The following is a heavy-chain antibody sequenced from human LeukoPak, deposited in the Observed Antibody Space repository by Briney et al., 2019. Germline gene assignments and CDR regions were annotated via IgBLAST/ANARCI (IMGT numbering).Heavy chain of an antibody. CDR2: ISSSGSTI. Sequence: GGSMRLSCAASGFTFSSYSMNWVRQAPGKGLEWVSYISSSGSTIYYADSVKGRFTISRDNAKNSLYLQMNSLRAEDTAVYYCAREASIGDWSVDYWGQGTLVTVSS. D-gene: IGHD3-9*01. V-gene: IGHV3-48*04. CDR3: AREASIGDWSVDY. J-gene: IGHJ4*02. CDR1: GFTFSSYS.